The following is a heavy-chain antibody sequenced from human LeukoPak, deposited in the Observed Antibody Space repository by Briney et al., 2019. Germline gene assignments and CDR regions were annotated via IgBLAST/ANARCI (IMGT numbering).Heavy chain of an antibody. CDR2: INISGST. CDR3: ARDGVYDSSGYYIGGFDD. J-gene: IGHJ4*02. CDR1: GGSPTNDNS. Sequence: SETLSLTCTLSGGSPTNDNSWSWIRPPQGKGRGWIGEINISGSTNYNPSLKSRVTIPVDTSKNQFSLKLSSVTAADTAVYYGARDGVYDSSGYYIGGFDDWGQGTLVTVSS. D-gene: IGHD3-22*01. V-gene: IGHV4-34*01.